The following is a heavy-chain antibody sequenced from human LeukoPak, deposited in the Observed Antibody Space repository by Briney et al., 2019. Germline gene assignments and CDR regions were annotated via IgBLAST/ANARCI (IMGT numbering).Heavy chain of an antibody. J-gene: IGHJ4*02. Sequence: GGSLRLSCAASGFTFSSYAMSWVRQAPGKGLEWVSAISGSGGSTYYADSVKGRFTIFRDNSKNTLYLQMNSLRAEDTAVYYCAKDRGYCSSTSCYRCFDYWGQGTLVTVSS. CDR2: ISGSGGST. V-gene: IGHV3-23*01. D-gene: IGHD2-2*01. CDR1: GFTFSSYA. CDR3: AKDRGYCSSTSCYRCFDY.